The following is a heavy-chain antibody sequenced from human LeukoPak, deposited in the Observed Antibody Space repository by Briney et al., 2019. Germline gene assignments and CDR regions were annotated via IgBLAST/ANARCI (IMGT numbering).Heavy chain of an antibody. J-gene: IGHJ5*01. CDR1: GFTFSSYA. D-gene: IGHD6-19*01. CDR2: ISYDGTGT. Sequence: GGSLRLSCAASGFTFSSYAIHWVRRAPGKGLEYVSGISYDGTGTYYANSVKGRFTISRDNSRNTLYLQMGSLRAEDMAVYYCARVGASGWFAYWGRGTLVTVSS. V-gene: IGHV3-64*01. CDR3: ARVGASGWFAY.